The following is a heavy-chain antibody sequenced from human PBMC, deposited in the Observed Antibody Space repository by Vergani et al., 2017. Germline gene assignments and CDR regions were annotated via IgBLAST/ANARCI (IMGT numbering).Heavy chain of an antibody. CDR1: GFTFSSYS. CDR3: ARYSRPYYDILTGYFDAFDI. V-gene: IGHV3-21*05. Sequence: EVQLVESGGGLVKPGGSLRLSCAASGFTFSSYSMNWVRQAPGKGLEWVSYISSSGSTIYYADSVKGRFTISRDNAKNSLYLQMNSLRAEDTAVYYCARYSRPYYDILTGYFDAFDIWGQGTMVTVSS. CDR2: ISSSGSTI. D-gene: IGHD3-9*01. J-gene: IGHJ3*02.